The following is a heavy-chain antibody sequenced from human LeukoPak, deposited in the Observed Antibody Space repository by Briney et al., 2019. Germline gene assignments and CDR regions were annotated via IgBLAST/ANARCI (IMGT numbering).Heavy chain of an antibody. J-gene: IGHJ4*02. V-gene: IGHV3-48*03. CDR3: ARGVPARRFDY. Sequence: GGSLRLSCAASGFSISSYAMNWVRQAPGKGLEWVSYISSSGSTTYYADSVKGRFTISRDNAKNSLSLQMNSLRVEDTAVYYCARGVPARRFDYWGQGTLVTVSS. CDR2: ISSSGSTT. CDR1: GFSISSYA.